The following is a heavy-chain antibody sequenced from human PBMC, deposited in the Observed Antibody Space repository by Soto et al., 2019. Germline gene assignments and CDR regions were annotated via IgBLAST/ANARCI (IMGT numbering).Heavy chain of an antibody. CDR2: INSDGSST. CDR1: GFTFSSYW. CDR3: ARDKAAAVPGLDYYYGMDV. Sequence: QPGGSVRLSCAASGFTFSSYWMHWVRQAPGKGLVWVSRINSDGSSTSYADSVKGRFTISRDNAKNTLYLQMNSLRAEDTAVYYCARDKAAAVPGLDYYYGMDVWGQGTTVTVSS. V-gene: IGHV3-74*01. D-gene: IGHD6-13*01. J-gene: IGHJ6*02.